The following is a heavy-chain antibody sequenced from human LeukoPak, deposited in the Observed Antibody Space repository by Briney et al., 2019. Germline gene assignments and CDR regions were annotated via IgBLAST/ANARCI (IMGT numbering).Heavy chain of an antibody. D-gene: IGHD2-15*01. V-gene: IGHV4-59*01. CDR1: GGSINGYY. Sequence: SETLSLTCIVSGGSINGYYWSWIRQPPRKALEWIGYIYSSGSTNYNPSLKSRVTISVDTSKNQFSLKLSSVTAADTAVYYCTRANRHCSGGSCYPSWFDPWGQGTLVTVSS. CDR2: IYSSGST. CDR3: TRANRHCSGGSCYPSWFDP. J-gene: IGHJ5*02.